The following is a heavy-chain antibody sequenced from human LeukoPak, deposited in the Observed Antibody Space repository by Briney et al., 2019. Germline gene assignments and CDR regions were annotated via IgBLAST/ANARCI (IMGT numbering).Heavy chain of an antibody. D-gene: IGHD3-10*01. J-gene: IGHJ4*02. V-gene: IGHV3-23*01. CDR3: AKDRVWFGESYYFDY. CDR1: GFTFSSYG. Sequence: PGGSLRLSCAASGFTFSSYGMSWVRQAPGKGLEWVSAISGSGGSTYYADSVKGRFTISRDNSKNTLYLQMNSLRAEDTAVYYCAKDRVWFGESYYFDYWGQGTLVTVSS. CDR2: ISGSGGST.